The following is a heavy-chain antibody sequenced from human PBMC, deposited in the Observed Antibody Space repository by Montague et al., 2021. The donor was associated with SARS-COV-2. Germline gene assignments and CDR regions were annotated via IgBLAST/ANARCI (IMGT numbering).Heavy chain of an antibody. CDR2: ISEIGST. J-gene: IGHJ4*02. V-gene: IGHV4-59*01. Sequence: SETLSLTCTVSGGSINNYYWGWIRQPPGKALEYIAYISEIGSTRRNPALKSRVTISVDPSRNQLYLDVNSVTAADTAVYYCARLQGGRRLMDYWGQGTLVTVPS. CDR3: ARLQGGRRLMDY. CDR1: GGSINNYY. D-gene: IGHD5-12*01.